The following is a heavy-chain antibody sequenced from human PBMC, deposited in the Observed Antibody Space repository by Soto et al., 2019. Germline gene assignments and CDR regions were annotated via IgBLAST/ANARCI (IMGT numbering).Heavy chain of an antibody. CDR3: AKAIPXRKKYCSSTSCPDAFDI. CDR1: GFTFSIYA. Sequence: GGSLRLSCAASGFTFSIYAMSWVRQAPGKGLEWVSAISGSGGSTYYADSVKGRFTISRDNSKNTLYLQMNRLRAEDTAVYYCAKAIPXRKKYCSSTSCPDAFDIWGQGTMVTVSS. J-gene: IGHJ3*02. D-gene: IGHD2-2*01. CDR2: ISGSGGST. V-gene: IGHV3-23*01.